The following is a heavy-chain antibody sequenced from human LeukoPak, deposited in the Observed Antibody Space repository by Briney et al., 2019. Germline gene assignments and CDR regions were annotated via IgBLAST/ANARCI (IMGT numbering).Heavy chain of an antibody. CDR1: GDSISSSNW. CDR2: IYHSGST. D-gene: IGHD6-13*01. V-gene: IGHV4-4*02. Sequence: SETLSLTCAVSGDSISSSNWWSWVRQPPGKGLEWIGEIYHSGSTNYNPSLKSRVTISVDKSKNQFSLKLSSVTAADTAVHYCARCEWYSSSWSPFDYWGQGTLVTVSS. J-gene: IGHJ4*02. CDR3: ARCEWYSSSWSPFDY.